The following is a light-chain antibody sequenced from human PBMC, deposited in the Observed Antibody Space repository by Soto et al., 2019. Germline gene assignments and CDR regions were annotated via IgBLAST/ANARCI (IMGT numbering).Light chain of an antibody. CDR3: QQRSNWPRT. CDR2: GAS. Sequence: EVVLNQSPDTLSLSPVEGATRSCRASQSVSNNYLAGYQQKPGQDPRLRIYGASNRATGIPARFSGIGSGTDFTLIISSLQPEDFAVYYCQQRSNWPRTFGQGTKVDIK. V-gene: IGKV3-11*01. CDR1: QSVSNNY. J-gene: IGKJ1*01.